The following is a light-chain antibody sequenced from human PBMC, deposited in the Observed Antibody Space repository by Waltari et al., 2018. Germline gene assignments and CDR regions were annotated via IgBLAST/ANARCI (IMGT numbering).Light chain of an antibody. Sequence: EIVLTQSPGTLSLSPGKRATLSCRASQSVSSNFLAWYQQKPGQAPRLLISSASSRATGIPDRFGGSGSGTDFTLSISRLEPEDFAVYYCQQFGGSPPYTFGQGTRVEIK. J-gene: IGKJ2*01. V-gene: IGKV3-20*01. CDR1: QSVSSNF. CDR3: QQFGGSPPYT. CDR2: SAS.